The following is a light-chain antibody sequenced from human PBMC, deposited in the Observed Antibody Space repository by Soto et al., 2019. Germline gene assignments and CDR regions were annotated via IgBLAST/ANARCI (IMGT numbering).Light chain of an antibody. CDR3: QLYGNSFT. Sequence: EIVLTQSPGTLSLSPGERATFSCRASQSVSSNYLAWYQQKPGQAPRLLIYGAFKRATGIPDRFSGSESGTDFTLTISSLEPEDFAVYYCQLYGNSFTFGPGTKVDIK. J-gene: IGKJ3*01. V-gene: IGKV3-20*01. CDR1: QSVSSNY. CDR2: GAF.